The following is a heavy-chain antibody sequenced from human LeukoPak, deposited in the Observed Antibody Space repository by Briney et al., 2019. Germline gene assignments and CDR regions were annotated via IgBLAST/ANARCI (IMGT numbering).Heavy chain of an antibody. V-gene: IGHV4-39*01. CDR1: GGSISSSSYY. Sequence: SETLSLTCTVSGGSISSSSYYWGWIRQPPGTGLEWIGSIYYSGSTYYNPSLKSRVTISVGTSRNQFSLKLSSVTAADTAVYYCASDYDSSGYWGQGALVTVSS. CDR3: ASDYDSSGY. J-gene: IGHJ4*02. D-gene: IGHD3-22*01. CDR2: IYYSGST.